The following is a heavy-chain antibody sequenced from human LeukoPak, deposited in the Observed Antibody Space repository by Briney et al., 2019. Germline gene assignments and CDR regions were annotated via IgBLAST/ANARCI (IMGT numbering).Heavy chain of an antibody. CDR3: ARGFSSSCLDY. Sequence: PGTCRRLACAASGFTIVSYAMHSVRQDPGKGIEWVAFISYEGSNTYDADSVKGRFTISRDNSKNTLYLQMNSLGAGDPAVYYCARGFSSSCLDYWGQGTLVTVSS. J-gene: IGHJ4*02. V-gene: IGHV3-30*11. CDR2: ISYEGSNT. D-gene: IGHD6-13*01. CDR1: GFTIVSYA.